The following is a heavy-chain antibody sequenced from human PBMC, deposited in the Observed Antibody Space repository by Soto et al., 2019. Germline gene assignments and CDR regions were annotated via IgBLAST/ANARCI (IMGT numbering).Heavy chain of an antibody. V-gene: IGHV3-23*01. CDR1: GFTFSSYA. D-gene: IGHD6-13*01. CDR3: AKDRAAAGSYGMDV. J-gene: IGHJ6*02. Sequence: DVQLLESGGGLVQPGGSLRLSCAASGFTFSSYAMNWVRQAPGKGLEWVSAISGSGGSTYYADYVKGRFTISRDNSRNTLYLQMNSLRAEDTAVYYCAKDRAAAGSYGMDVWGQGTTVTVSS. CDR2: ISGSGGST.